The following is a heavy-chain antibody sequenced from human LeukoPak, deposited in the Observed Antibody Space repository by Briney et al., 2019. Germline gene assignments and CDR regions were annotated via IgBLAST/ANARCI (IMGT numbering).Heavy chain of an antibody. V-gene: IGHV4-59*08. CDR3: ARFLGSGTFYYYGLDV. J-gene: IGHJ6*02. Sequence: SETLSLTCTVSGGSFSHYYWSWIRQPPGKGLEWTGYIYYSGSTNYNPSLKSRVTISVDTSKNRFSLKLSSVTAADTAVYYCARFLGSGTFYYYGLDVWGQGTTVTVSS. D-gene: IGHD3-10*01. CDR2: IYYSGST. CDR1: GGSFSHYY.